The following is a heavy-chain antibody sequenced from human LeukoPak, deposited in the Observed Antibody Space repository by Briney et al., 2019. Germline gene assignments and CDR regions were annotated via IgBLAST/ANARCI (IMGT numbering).Heavy chain of an antibody. Sequence: KPSETLSLTCIVSGGSLSTYYWSWIRQPPGKGLEWIGYIFDSGSTDSNPSLKNRVTISVDTSMNQFSLKLSSVTAADTAVYYCARGRSYQVPDYWGQGTLVTVSS. J-gene: IGHJ4*02. V-gene: IGHV4-59*08. CDR3: ARGRSYQVPDY. CDR1: GGSLSTYY. D-gene: IGHD3-10*01. CDR2: IFDSGST.